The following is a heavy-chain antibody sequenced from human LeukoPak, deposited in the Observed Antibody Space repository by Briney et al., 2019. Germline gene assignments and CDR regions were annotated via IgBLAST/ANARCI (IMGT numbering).Heavy chain of an antibody. V-gene: IGHV4-34*01. Sequence: SETLSLTCAVYGGSFSGYYWSWIRQPPGKGLEWIGEINHSGSTNYNPSLKSRVTISVDTSKNQFSLKLSSVTAADTAVYYCASEEYGDYGYWGQGTLVTVSS. CDR1: GGSFSGYY. CDR2: INHSGST. CDR3: ASEEYGDYGY. J-gene: IGHJ4*02. D-gene: IGHD4-17*01.